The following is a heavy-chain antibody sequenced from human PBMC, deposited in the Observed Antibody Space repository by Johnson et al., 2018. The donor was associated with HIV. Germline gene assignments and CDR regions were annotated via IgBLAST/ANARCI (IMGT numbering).Heavy chain of an antibody. J-gene: IGHJ3*02. CDR3: ARETGIAVADTALTTFDI. Sequence: QVQLVESGGGVVQPGRSLRLSCAASGGFTFSRYGMNWVRQAPGKGLEWVAVIWYDGSNKYYADSVKGRFTISRDNSRNTLYLQMNSLRAEDTAVYYCARETGIAVADTALTTFDIWGQGTMVTVSS. V-gene: IGHV3-33*01. CDR1: GGFTFSRYG. CDR2: IWYDGSNK. D-gene: IGHD6-19*01.